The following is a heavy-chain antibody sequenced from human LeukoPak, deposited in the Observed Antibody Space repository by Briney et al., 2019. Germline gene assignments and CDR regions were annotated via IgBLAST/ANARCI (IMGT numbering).Heavy chain of an antibody. CDR3: ARGVYGDYVYNY. Sequence: ASVKVFCTSSCYTFTRYGFRRVRPAPRPGLEGMGWISAYNGNTNYAQKLQGRVTMTTDTSTSTAYMELRSLRSDDTAVYYCARGVYGDYVYNYWGQGTLVTVSS. CDR1: CYTFTRYG. CDR2: ISAYNGNT. D-gene: IGHD4-17*01. V-gene: IGHV1-18*01. J-gene: IGHJ4*02.